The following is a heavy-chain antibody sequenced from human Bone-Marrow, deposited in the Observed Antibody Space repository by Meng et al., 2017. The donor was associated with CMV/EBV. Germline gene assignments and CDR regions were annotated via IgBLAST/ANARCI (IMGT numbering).Heavy chain of an antibody. J-gene: IGHJ6*02. V-gene: IGHV1-2*02. D-gene: IGHD2-2*01. CDR2: INPNSGGT. CDR1: GYTFTGYY. CDR3: ARAHQLRFSYYYYGMDV. Sequence: ASVTDSCKASGYTFTGYYMHRVRQAPGQGLEWMGWINPNSGGTNYAQKFQGRVTMTRDTSISTAYMELSRLRSDDTAVYYCARAHQLRFSYYYYGMDVWGQGTTVTVSS.